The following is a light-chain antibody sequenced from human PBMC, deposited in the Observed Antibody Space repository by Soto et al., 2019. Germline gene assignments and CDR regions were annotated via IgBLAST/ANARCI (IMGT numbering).Light chain of an antibody. V-gene: IGLV2-14*01. J-gene: IGLJ1*01. CDR2: DVS. CDR1: SSDVGGYSY. Sequence: QSARTQPASGSGSPGQSIAISCTGTSSDVGGYSYVSWYQQQPGKAPKLVISDVSNRPSGVSDRFSGSKSGNTASLTISGLRTEDEADYYCASYTTSSTYVFGTGTKVTVL. CDR3: ASYTTSSTYV.